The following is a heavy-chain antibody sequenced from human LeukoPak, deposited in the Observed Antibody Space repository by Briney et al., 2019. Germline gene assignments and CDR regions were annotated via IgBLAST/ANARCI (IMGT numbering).Heavy chain of an antibody. CDR1: GFTFSSYW. J-gene: IGHJ4*02. CDR3: AREGPNYCSSTSCYPLYYFDY. V-gene: IGHV3-7*01. CDR2: IKQDGSEK. Sequence: GGSLRLSCAASGFTFSSYWMSWVRQAPGKGLEWVANIKQDGSEKYYVDSVKGRFTISRDNAKNSLYLQMNSLRAEDTAVYYCAREGPNYCSSTSCYPLYYFDYWGQGTLVTVSS. D-gene: IGHD2-2*01.